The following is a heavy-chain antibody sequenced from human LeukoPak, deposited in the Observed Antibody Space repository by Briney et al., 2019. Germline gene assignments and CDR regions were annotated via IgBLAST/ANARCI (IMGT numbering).Heavy chain of an antibody. J-gene: IGHJ4*02. CDR1: GFTFSSYA. Sequence: PGGSLRLSCAASGFTFSSYAMSWVRQAPGKGLEWVSAISGSGGSTYYADSVKGRFTISRDNAKNTLYLQMNSLRAEDTAVYYCARPSGTTSCFDSWGQGSLVIVSS. V-gene: IGHV3-23*01. CDR2: ISGSGGST. D-gene: IGHD1-7*01. CDR3: ARPSGTTSCFDS.